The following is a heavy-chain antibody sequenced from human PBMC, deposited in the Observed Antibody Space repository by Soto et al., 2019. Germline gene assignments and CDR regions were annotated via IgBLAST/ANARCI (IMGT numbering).Heavy chain of an antibody. J-gene: IGHJ6*02. V-gene: IGHV1-18*01. CDR3: ARDVDTAMAAYYYYGMDV. CDR2: ISAYNGNT. Sequence: QVQLVQSGAEVKKPGASVKVSCKASGYTFTSYGISWVRQAPGQGLEWMGWISAYNGNTNYAQKLQGRVTMTTDTXTXTXXMELRSLRSDDKAVYYCARDVDTAMAAYYYYGMDVWGQGTTVTVSS. CDR1: GYTFTSYG. D-gene: IGHD5-18*01.